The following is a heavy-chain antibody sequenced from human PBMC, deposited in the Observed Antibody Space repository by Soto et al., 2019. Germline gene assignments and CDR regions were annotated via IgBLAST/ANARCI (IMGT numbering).Heavy chain of an antibody. V-gene: IGHV5-51*01. CDR1: GYKFTSYW. D-gene: IGHD3-22*01. CDR2: IFPSDSDT. Sequence: PGESLKISCRTSGYKFTSYWIAWVRQMPGKGMEWMGIIFPSDSDTRYSPSFQGQVTISADRSTSTVFLQWASLKASDTAVYFCARKDKSGYFNWFDPWGQGTLVTVSS. J-gene: IGHJ5*02. CDR3: ARKDKSGYFNWFDP.